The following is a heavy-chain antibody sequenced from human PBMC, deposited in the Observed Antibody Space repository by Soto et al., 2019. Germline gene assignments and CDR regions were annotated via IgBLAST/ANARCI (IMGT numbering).Heavy chain of an antibody. D-gene: IGHD1-20*01. Sequence: GASVKVSCKTSGYTFTGYYMHWVRQAPGQGLEWMGWINPNSGGTNYAQKFQGRVTMTRDTSISTAYMELNRLRSDDTAVYYCARDLYNWNDVAFDYWGQGTLVTAP. CDR2: INPNSGGT. J-gene: IGHJ4*02. CDR3: ARDLYNWNDVAFDY. CDR1: GYTFTGYY. V-gene: IGHV1-2*02.